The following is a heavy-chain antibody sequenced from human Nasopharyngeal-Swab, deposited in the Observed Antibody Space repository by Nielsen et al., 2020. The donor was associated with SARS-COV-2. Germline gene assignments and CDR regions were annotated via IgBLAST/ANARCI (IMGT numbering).Heavy chain of an antibody. D-gene: IGHD3-10*01. CDR2: IYPGDSDT. V-gene: IGHV5-51*01. J-gene: IGHJ4*02. CDR3: ARGGHRDYYGSRGVNYFDY. Sequence: VRQMPGKGLAWMGIIYPGDSDTRYSPSFQGQVTISADKSISTAYLQWSSLKASGTAMYYCARGGHRDYYGSRGVNYFDYWGQGTLVTVSS.